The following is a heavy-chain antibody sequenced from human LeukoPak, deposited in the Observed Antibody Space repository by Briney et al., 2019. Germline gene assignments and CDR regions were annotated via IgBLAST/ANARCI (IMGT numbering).Heavy chain of an antibody. CDR2: ISSSSYV. CDR1: QFTFSSYS. D-gene: IGHD7-27*01. J-gene: IGHJ3*01. Sequence: PGGSLRLSCAASQFTFSSYSMNWVRQAPRKGLEWVSSISSSSYVYYADSVKGRFTISRDNAKNSLYLQMNTLSAEDTAVYYCARDLTGNAFDLWGQGTMVTVSS. V-gene: IGHV3-21*01. CDR3: ARDLTGNAFDL.